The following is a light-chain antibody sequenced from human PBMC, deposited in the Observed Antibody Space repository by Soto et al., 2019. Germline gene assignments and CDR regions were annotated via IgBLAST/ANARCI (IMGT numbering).Light chain of an antibody. Sequence: QSVLTQPPSASGTPGQRVTISCSGSSSNIGSHYVYWYQQLPGTAPKPLIYRNDQRPSGVPDRFSGSKPGTSASLAISGLRSEDESDYYCAAWDVSLSGWVFGGGTKLTVL. CDR1: SSNIGSHY. CDR3: AAWDVSLSGWV. J-gene: IGLJ3*02. CDR2: RND. V-gene: IGLV1-47*01.